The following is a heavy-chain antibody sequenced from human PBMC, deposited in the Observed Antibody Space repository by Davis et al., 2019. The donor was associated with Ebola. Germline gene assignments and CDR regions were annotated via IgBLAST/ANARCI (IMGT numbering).Heavy chain of an antibody. CDR2: ISAYNGNT. Sequence: AASVKVSCKASGYTFTSYGISWVRQAPGQGLEWMGWISAYNGNTNYAQKLQGRVTMTTDTSTSTAYMELSSLRSEDTAVYYCAVTAAGDKLEVDYWGQGTLVTVSS. J-gene: IGHJ4*02. CDR1: GYTFTSYG. V-gene: IGHV1-18*01. D-gene: IGHD6-13*01. CDR3: AVTAAGDKLEVDY.